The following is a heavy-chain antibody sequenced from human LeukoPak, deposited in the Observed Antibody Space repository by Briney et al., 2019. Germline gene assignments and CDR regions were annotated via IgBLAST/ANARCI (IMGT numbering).Heavy chain of an antibody. D-gene: IGHD3-3*01. V-gene: IGHV4-61*02. CDR1: GGSISSGSYY. J-gene: IGHJ2*01. CDR3: ARHQGVVDL. Sequence: PSETLSLTCTVSGGSISSGSYYWSWIRQPAGKGLEWIGRIYTSGSTYYNPSLKSRVTISVDTSKNQFSLKLSSVTVADTAVYYCARHQGVVDLWGRGSLVTVSS. CDR2: IYTSGST.